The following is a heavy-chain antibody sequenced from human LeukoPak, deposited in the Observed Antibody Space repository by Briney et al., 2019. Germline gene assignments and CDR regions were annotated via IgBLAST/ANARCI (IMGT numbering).Heavy chain of an antibody. V-gene: IGHV1-2*02. CDR1: GYTFTGYY. CDR2: INPNSGGT. Sequence: ASVTVSCKASGYTFTGYYMHWVRQAPGQGLEWMGWINPNSGGTNYAQKFQGRVTMTRDTSISTAYMELSRLRSDDTAVYYCARGDRSVWELLAIYFDYWGQGTLVTVSS. J-gene: IGHJ4*02. CDR3: ARGDRSVWELLAIYFDY. D-gene: IGHD1-26*01.